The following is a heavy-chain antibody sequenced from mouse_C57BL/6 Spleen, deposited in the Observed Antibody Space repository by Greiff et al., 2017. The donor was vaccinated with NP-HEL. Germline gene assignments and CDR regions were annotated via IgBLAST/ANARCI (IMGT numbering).Heavy chain of an antibody. J-gene: IGHJ2*01. CDR3: TAGVDFDY. Sequence: EVKVEESGGGLVQPGGSMKLSCVASGFTFSNYWMNWVRQSPEKGLEWVAQIRLKSDNYATHYAESVKGRFTILRDDSKSSVYLQMNNLRAEDTGIYYCTAGVDFDYWGQGTTLTVSS. V-gene: IGHV6-3*01. CDR2: IRLKSDNYAT. CDR1: GFTFSNYW. D-gene: IGHD4-1*01.